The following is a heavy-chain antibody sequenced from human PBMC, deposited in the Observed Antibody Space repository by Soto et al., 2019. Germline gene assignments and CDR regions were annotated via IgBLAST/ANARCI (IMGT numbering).Heavy chain of an antibody. J-gene: IGHJ4*02. CDR2: ISPHNRNT. CDR3: ARDEGGYDILTGYYKAHHFDQ. V-gene: IGHV1-18*01. Sequence: ASLKVSCKASGYTFGHFYITWVRQAPGQGLEWMGAISPHNRNTNYAEKFRGRVTMTTDTSTTTAYMELRSLRSDDTAVYYCARDEGGYDILTGYYKAHHFDQWCQGALVTVSS. CDR1: GYTFGHFY. D-gene: IGHD3-9*01.